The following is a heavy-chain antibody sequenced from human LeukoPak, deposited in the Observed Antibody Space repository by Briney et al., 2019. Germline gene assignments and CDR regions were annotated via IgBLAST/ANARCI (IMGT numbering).Heavy chain of an antibody. J-gene: IGHJ6*02. CDR2: INPNSGGT. V-gene: IGHV1-2*02. Sequence: ASVKVSCRASGYTFTGYYMNWVRQAPGQGLEWMGWINPNSGGTNYAQKFQGRVTMTRDTSITTAYMDLRRLTSDDTAVYYCARDLPARGYGMDVWGQGTTVTVSS. CDR3: ARDLPARGYGMDV. CDR1: GYTFTGYY. D-gene: IGHD1-26*01.